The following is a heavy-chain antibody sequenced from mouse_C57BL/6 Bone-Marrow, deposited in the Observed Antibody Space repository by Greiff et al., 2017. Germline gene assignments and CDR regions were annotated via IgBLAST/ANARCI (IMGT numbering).Heavy chain of an antibody. Sequence: EVKLVESGGGLVKPGGSLKLSCAASGFTFSSYAMSWVRQTPEKRLEWVATISDGGSYTYYPDNVKGRFTISRDNAKNNLYLQMSHLKSEDTAMYYCARGRNPHFFDYWGQGTTLTVAS. V-gene: IGHV5-4*03. CDR2: ISDGGSYT. CDR1: GFTFSSYA. CDR3: ARGRNPHFFDY. J-gene: IGHJ2*01.